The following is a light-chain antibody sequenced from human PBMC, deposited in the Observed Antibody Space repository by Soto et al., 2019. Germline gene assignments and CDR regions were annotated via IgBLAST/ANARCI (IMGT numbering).Light chain of an antibody. V-gene: IGKV1-39*02. CDR3: QPYNNWPLT. J-gene: IGKJ4*01. CDR1: QSIGKH. Sequence: DIQMTQSPSVLSASVGDRVTITCRASQSIGKHLNWYQQKPGKAPKFLIYGASTLQSGVPSRFTGSGSGTDFTLTVNSLQAEDFATYYCQPYNNWPLTFGGGTKVDIK. CDR2: GAS.